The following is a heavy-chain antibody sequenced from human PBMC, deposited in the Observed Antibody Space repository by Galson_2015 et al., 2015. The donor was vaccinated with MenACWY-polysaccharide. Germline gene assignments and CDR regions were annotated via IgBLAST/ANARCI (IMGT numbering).Heavy chain of an antibody. Sequence: SVKVSCKASGFTFTTYYMQWVRQAPGQGPEWMGIINPSGGSTTYAQRFQGRVTMTRDTSTSTVYMELSSLRSEDTAVYYCAGGDSSGFYYVNQWGQGTPVTVSS. V-gene: IGHV1-46*01. CDR2: INPSGGST. D-gene: IGHD3-22*01. CDR3: AGGDSSGFYYVNQ. CDR1: GFTFTTYY. J-gene: IGHJ4*02.